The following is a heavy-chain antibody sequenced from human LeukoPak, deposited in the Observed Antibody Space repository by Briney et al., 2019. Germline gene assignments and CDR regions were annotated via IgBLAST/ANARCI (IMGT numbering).Heavy chain of an antibody. V-gene: IGHV3-48*02. CDR3: ARATGYCSGGSCHHDAFDF. J-gene: IGHJ3*01. CDR2: ISSSSSTI. Sequence: PGGSLRLSCPASGFTFSSYSLNWVRQAPGKGLEWVSYISSSSSTIYYADSVKGRFTISRDNAKNSLYLQMNSLRDEDTAFYYCARATGYCSGGSCHHDAFDFWGQGTMVTVSS. CDR1: GFTFSSYS. D-gene: IGHD2-15*01.